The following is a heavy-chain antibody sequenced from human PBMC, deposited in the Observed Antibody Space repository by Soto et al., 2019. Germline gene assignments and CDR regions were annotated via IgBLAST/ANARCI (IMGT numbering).Heavy chain of an antibody. CDR3: ARQYCSSTSCYSDYYYGMDV. Sequence: GESLKISCKGSGYSFTSYWISWVRQMPGKGLEWMGRIDPSDSYTNYSPSFQGHVTISADKSISTAYLQWSSLKASDTAMYYCARQYCSSTSCYSDYYYGMDVWGQGTTVTVSS. V-gene: IGHV5-10-1*01. D-gene: IGHD2-2*01. CDR2: IDPSDSYT. J-gene: IGHJ6*02. CDR1: GYSFTSYW.